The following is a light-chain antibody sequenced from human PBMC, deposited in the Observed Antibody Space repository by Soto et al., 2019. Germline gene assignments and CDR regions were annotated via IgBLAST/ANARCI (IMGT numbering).Light chain of an antibody. Sequence: QSVLTQPASVSGSPGQSVTISCTGPRSDIGDSNLISWYQHSPGKAPRLLIYQVNNRPSGVSGRFSGSKAGNTASLTISGLLDDDEADYFCASFRSGTILVFGSGTKVTVL. CDR2: QVN. CDR3: ASFRSGTILV. V-gene: IGLV2-14*01. CDR1: RSDIGDSNL. J-gene: IGLJ1*01.